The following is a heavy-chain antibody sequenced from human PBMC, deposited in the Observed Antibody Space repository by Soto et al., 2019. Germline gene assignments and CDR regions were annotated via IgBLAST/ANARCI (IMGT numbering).Heavy chain of an antibody. CDR3: ASTYYSHSSGDSSWYFDL. J-gene: IGHJ2*01. Sequence: QVQLVQSGAEVKKPGSSVKVSCKASGGTFSSYTISWVRQAPGQGLEWMGSIISILGIANYAQKFQGRDTITADKSTSPAYMELSSLRSEDTAVYYCASTYYSHSSGDSSWYFDLWGRGTLVTVSS. D-gene: IGHD3-22*01. CDR2: IISILGIA. V-gene: IGHV1-69*02. CDR1: GGTFSSYT.